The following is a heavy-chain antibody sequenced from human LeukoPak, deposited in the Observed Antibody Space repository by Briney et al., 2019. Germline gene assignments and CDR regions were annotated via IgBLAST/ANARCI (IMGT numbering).Heavy chain of an antibody. D-gene: IGHD3-22*01. Sequence: SQTLSLTCAISGDSVSSNSAAWNWIRQSPSRGLEWLGRTYYRSKWYNDYAVSVKSRITNNPDTSKNQFSLQLNSVTPEDTAVYYCAREIEYYDSSGYYYMDYWGQGTLVTVSS. V-gene: IGHV6-1*01. CDR2: TYYRSKWYN. J-gene: IGHJ4*02. CDR1: GDSVSSNSAA. CDR3: AREIEYYDSSGYYYMDY.